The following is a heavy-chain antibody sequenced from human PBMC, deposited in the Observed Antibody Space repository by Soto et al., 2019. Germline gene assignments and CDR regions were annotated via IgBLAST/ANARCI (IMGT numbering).Heavy chain of an antibody. CDR3: AREYCISTSCFDSYYYGMDV. J-gene: IGHJ6*02. D-gene: IGHD2-2*01. Sequence: QVQLVESGGGVVQPGRSLRLSCAASGFTFSSYAMHWVRQAPGKGLEWVAVISYDGSNKYYADSVKGRFTISRDNSKNTLYLQMNSLRAEDTAVYYCAREYCISTSCFDSYYYGMDVWGQGTTVTVSS. V-gene: IGHV3-30-3*01. CDR1: GFTFSSYA. CDR2: ISYDGSNK.